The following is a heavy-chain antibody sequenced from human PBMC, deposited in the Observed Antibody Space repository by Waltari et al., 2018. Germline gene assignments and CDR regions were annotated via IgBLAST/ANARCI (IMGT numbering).Heavy chain of an antibody. CDR2: YNPNSGGT. D-gene: IGHD3-3*01. CDR1: GYNFTGYY. CDR3: AREQDSDDFWRYYYGMDV. Sequence: QVQLVQSGAEVKKTGASVKVSCKASGYNFTGYYMHWVRQAPGKGLEWIGRYNPNSGGTNYAQKFQGMVTMTRDTSISTAYMELSRLRSDDTAVYYCAREQDSDDFWRYYYGMDVWGQGTTVTVSS. J-gene: IGHJ6*02. V-gene: IGHV1-2*06.